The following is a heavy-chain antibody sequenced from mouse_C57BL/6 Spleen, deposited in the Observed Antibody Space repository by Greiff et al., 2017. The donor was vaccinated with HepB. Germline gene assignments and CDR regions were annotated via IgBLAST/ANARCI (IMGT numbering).Heavy chain of an antibody. D-gene: IGHD3-3*01. V-gene: IGHV6-6*01. CDR2: IRNKANNHAT. Sequence: VQLKQSGGGLVQPGGSMKLSCAASGFTFSDAWMDWVRQSPEKGLEWVAEIRNKANNHATYYAESVKGRFTISRDDYKSSVYLQMNSLRAEDTGIYYCTRRGPYYAMDYWGQGTSVTVSS. CDR3: TRRGPYYAMDY. CDR1: GFTFSDAW. J-gene: IGHJ4*01.